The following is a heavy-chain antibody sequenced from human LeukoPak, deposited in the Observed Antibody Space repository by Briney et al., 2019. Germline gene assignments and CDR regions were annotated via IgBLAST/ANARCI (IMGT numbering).Heavy chain of an antibody. CDR2: INPNSGGT. V-gene: IGHV1-2*02. Sequence: GASVKVSCKASGYTFTGYYMHWVRQAPGQGLEWMGWINPNSGGTNYAQKFQGRVTMARDTSISTAYMELSRLRSDDMAVYYCARDGLVAVAGTCWFDPWGQGTLVTVSS. CDR1: GYTFTGYY. J-gene: IGHJ5*02. D-gene: IGHD6-19*01. CDR3: ARDGLVAVAGTCWFDP.